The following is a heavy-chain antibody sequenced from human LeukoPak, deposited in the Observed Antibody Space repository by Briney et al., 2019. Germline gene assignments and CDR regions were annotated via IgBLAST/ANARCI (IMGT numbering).Heavy chain of an antibody. CDR2: ISSSGSTI. V-gene: IGHV3-48*03. CDR1: GFTFSSYE. CDR3: TRRGYYYMDV. J-gene: IGHJ6*03. Sequence: PGGSLRLSCAASGFTFSSYEMNWVRQAPGKGLEWVSYISSSGSTIYYADSVKGRFTISRDNAKNSLYLQMNSLRAEDTAVYYCTRRGYYYMDVWGKGTTVTVSS.